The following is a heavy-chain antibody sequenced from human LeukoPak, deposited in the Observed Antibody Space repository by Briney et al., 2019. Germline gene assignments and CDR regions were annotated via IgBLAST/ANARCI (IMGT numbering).Heavy chain of an antibody. V-gene: IGHV4-4*07. CDR3: ARAANYYDSSGHFDY. Sequence: SETLSLTCTVSGVSISSYYWSWIRQPPGKGLEWIGRIYTSGTIDYNPSLKSRVTMSLDTSKTQFSLKLSSVTAADTAVYFCARAANYYDSSGHFDYWGQGTLVTVSS. CDR2: IYTSGTI. J-gene: IGHJ4*02. CDR1: GVSISSYY. D-gene: IGHD3-22*01.